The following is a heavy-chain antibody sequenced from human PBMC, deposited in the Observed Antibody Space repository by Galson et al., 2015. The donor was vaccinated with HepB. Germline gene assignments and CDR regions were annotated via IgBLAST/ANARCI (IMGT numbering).Heavy chain of an antibody. CDR1: GFTFSSYA. V-gene: IGHV3-30-3*01. Sequence: SLRLSCAASGFTFSSYAMHWVRQAPGKGLEWVAVISYDGSNKYYADSVKGRFTISRDNSKNTLYLQMNSLRAEDTAVYYCARDFRQLWSKFDYWGQGTLVTVSS. D-gene: IGHD5-18*01. J-gene: IGHJ4*02. CDR2: ISYDGSNK. CDR3: ARDFRQLWSKFDY.